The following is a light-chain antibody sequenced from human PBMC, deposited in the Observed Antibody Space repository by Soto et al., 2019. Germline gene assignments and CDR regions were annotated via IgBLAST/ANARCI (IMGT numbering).Light chain of an antibody. CDR2: GAS. CDR1: QSVSTS. Sequence: EIVMTQSPATLSVSPGERATLSCRASQSVSTSLAWYQQKPGQAPRLLISGASTRATGVPARFSGGGSETEFTLTISRLQYEDFAVYYFQQYNNWWTFGEGTKVEIK. CDR3: QQYNNWWT. J-gene: IGKJ1*01. V-gene: IGKV3-15*01.